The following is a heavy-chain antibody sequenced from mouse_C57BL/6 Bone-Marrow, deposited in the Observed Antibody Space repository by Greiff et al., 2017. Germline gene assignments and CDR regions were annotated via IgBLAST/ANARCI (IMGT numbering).Heavy chain of an antibody. D-gene: IGHD2-2*01. Sequence: VQLQQPGAELVKPGASVKLSCKASGYTFTSYWMQWVKQRPGQGLEWIGEIDPSDSYTNYNQKFKGKATLTVDTSSSTAYMQLSSLTSEDSAVYYCARSDYGYDGDYWVQGTTLTVSS. CDR3: ARSDYGYDGDY. CDR2: IDPSDSYT. CDR1: GYTFTSYW. V-gene: IGHV1-50*01. J-gene: IGHJ2*01.